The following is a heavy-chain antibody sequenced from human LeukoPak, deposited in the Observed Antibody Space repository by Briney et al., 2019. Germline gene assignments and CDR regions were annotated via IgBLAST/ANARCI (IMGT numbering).Heavy chain of an antibody. D-gene: IGHD3-16*02. V-gene: IGHV1-18*04. CDR2: ISAYNGNT. Sequence: ASVKVSCKASGYTFTSYGISWVRQAPGQGLEWMGWISAYNGNTNYAQKLQGRVTMTTDTSTSTAYMELRSLRSDDTAVYYCARGAPLCLGELSLGQYDYWGQGTLVTVSS. CDR3: ARGAPLCLGELSLGQYDY. J-gene: IGHJ4*02. CDR1: GYTFTSYG.